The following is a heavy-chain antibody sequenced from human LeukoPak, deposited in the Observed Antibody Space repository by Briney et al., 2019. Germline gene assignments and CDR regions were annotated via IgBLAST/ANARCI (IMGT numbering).Heavy chain of an antibody. Sequence: PGGSLRLSCATSGFTFSTFWMHWVRQAPGTGLVWVSRIHNDGSSTSYADSVKGRFTISRDNAKNTVYLQMNSLRAEDTAVYYCARGMYYDILTGPLGFDYWGQGTLVTVSS. CDR3: ARGMYYDILTGPLGFDY. V-gene: IGHV3-74*01. CDR1: GFTFSTFW. D-gene: IGHD3-9*01. CDR2: IHNDGSST. J-gene: IGHJ4*02.